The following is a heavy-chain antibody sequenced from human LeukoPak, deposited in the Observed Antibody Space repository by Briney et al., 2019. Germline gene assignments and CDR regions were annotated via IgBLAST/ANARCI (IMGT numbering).Heavy chain of an antibody. CDR3: ARERPDYYYYMDV. J-gene: IGHJ6*03. Sequence: SGGSLRLSCAASGFTFSDYYMSWIRQAPGKGLEWVSYISSSGSTIYYADSVKGRFTISRDNAKNSLYLQMNSLRAEDTAVYYCARERPDYYYYMDVWGKVTTVTVSS. D-gene: IGHD1-14*01. V-gene: IGHV3-11*04. CDR1: GFTFSDYY. CDR2: ISSSGSTI.